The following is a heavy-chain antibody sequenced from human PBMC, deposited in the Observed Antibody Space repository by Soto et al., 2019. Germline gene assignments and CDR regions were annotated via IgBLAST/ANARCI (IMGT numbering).Heavy chain of an antibody. CDR2: IHYTGST. Sequence: PSETLSLTSTVSGGTISNYDRAWIRQPPGKGLEWIGSIHYTGSTYYNPSLKSRVTISVDTSKNQFSLKLTSVSAADTAVYFCARRECSGGTCSFDHWGQGTLVTV. V-gene: IGHV4-39*01. J-gene: IGHJ5*02. CDR3: ARRECSGGTCSFDH. CDR1: GGTISNYD. D-gene: IGHD2-15*01.